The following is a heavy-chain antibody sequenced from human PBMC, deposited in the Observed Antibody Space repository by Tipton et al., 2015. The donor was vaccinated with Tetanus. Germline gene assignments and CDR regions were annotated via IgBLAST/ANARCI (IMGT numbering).Heavy chain of an antibody. CDR3: ARDLAYCGGDCYGGDY. CDR2: ISYDGSNK. CDR1: GFTFSSYA. V-gene: IGHV3-30-3*01. D-gene: IGHD2-21*02. Sequence: SLRLSCAASGFTFSSYAMHWVRQAPGKGLEWVAVISYDGSNKYYADSVKGRFTISRDNAKNSLYLQMNSLRDEDTAVYYCARDLAYCGGDCYGGDYWGQGTLVTVSS. J-gene: IGHJ4*02.